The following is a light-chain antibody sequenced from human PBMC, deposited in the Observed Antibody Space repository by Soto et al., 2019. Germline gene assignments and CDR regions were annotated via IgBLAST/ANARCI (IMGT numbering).Light chain of an antibody. CDR1: QSISSW. V-gene: IGKV1-5*03. CDR3: QQYNSYSWT. J-gene: IGKJ1*01. Sequence: DIQMTQSPSTLSASVGDRVTINCRASQSISSWLAWYQQKPGKAPKLLIYKASSLESGVPSRFSGSGSGPEFTLTISSLQPDDFATYYCQQYNSYSWTFGQGTKVDIK. CDR2: KAS.